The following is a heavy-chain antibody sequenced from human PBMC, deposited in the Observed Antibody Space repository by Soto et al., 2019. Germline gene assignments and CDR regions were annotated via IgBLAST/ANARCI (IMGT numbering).Heavy chain of an antibody. V-gene: IGHV3-30*03. CDR3: AILIAAAGPGDY. CDR1: GFTFSSYG. Sequence: SLRLSCAASGFTFSSYGMHWVRQAPGKGLEWVAVISYDGSNKYSADSVKGRFTISRDNSKNTLYLQMNSLRAEDTAVYYCAILIAAAGPGDYWGQGTLVTVSS. J-gene: IGHJ4*02. D-gene: IGHD6-13*01. CDR2: ISYDGSNK.